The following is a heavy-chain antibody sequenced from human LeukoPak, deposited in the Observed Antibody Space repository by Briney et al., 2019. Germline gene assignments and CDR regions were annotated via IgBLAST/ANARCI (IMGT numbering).Heavy chain of an antibody. CDR3: AREGGSNWYLFHFDY. CDR1: GYTFTGYY. D-gene: IGHD6-13*01. J-gene: IGHJ4*02. Sequence: ASVKVSCKAFGYTFTGYYIHWVRRAPGQGLEWMGRINPNGGGRNFARRFQDRVTMTRDMSTRAVYMELSRLTSEDTAIYYCAREGGSNWYLFHFDYWGQGTLVTASA. CDR2: INPNGGGR. V-gene: IGHV1-2*06.